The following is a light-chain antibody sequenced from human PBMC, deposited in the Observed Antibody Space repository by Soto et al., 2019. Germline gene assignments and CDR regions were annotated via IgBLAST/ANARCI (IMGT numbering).Light chain of an antibody. CDR1: SSDIGGYDY. CDR3: CSYAGNYTWI. V-gene: IGLV2-11*01. J-gene: IGLJ2*01. CDR2: DVS. Sequence: QSVLTQPRSVSGSPGQSVTISCTGTSSDIGGYDYVSWYQQHPGKAPKIIIYDVSERPSGVPARFSGSKSGNTASLTISGLQAEDEAHYYCCSYAGNYTWIFGGGTKLTVL.